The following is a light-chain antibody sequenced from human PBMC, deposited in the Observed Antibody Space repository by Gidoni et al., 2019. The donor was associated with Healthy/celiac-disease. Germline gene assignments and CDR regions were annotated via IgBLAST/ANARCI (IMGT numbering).Light chain of an antibody. CDR3: QQYNNWPPVYT. CDR1: QRVSSN. J-gene: IGKJ2*01. V-gene: IGKV3-15*01. Sequence: EIVMTQSPATLSVSPGERATLSCRASQRVSSNLAWSQQKPGQAPMLLIYGASTRATGIPARFSGSGSGTEFTLTISSLQSEDFAVYYCQQYNNWPPVYTFGQGTKLEIK. CDR2: GAS.